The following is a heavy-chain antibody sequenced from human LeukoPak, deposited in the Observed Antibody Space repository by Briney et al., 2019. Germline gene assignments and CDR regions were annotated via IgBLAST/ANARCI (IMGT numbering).Heavy chain of an antibody. CDR3: ARVKTGNWLSRGYYYMDV. CDR2: IIPIFGTA. J-gene: IGHJ6*03. D-gene: IGHD1-1*01. Sequence: ASVKVSCKASGGTFSSYAISWVRQAPGQGLEWMGGIIPIFGTANYAQKFQGRVTITADESTSTAYMELSSLRSEDTAVYYCARVKTGNWLSRGYYYMDVWGKGTTVTVSS. V-gene: IGHV1-69*13. CDR1: GGTFSSYA.